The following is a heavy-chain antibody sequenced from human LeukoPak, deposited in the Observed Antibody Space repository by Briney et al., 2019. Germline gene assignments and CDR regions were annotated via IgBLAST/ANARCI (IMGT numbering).Heavy chain of an antibody. D-gene: IGHD6-19*01. Sequence: EASVQVSCKASGYTFTSYDINWVRQATGQGLEWMGWMNPNSGNTGYAQKFLGRVTMTRNTSISTAYMEPSNLRSEDTAVYYCARGLPPPPCGAVAGIDDYWGQRTLVTVSS. CDR3: ARGLPPPPCGAVAGIDDY. CDR2: MNPNSGNT. V-gene: IGHV1-8*01. J-gene: IGHJ4*02. CDR1: GYTFTSYD.